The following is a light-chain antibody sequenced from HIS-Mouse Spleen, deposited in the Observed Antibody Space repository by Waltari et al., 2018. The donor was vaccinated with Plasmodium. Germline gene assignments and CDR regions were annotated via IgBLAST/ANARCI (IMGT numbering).Light chain of an antibody. V-gene: IGLV2-14*01. CDR1: ISDDAGYNY. Sequence: QSALTPPASVSGSPGQSITISCTGTISDDAGYNYVTSYQQHPGKAPKLMIYEVSNRPSGVSNRFSGSKSGNTASLTISGLQAEDEADYYCSSYTSSSTPHYVFGTGTKVTVL. J-gene: IGLJ1*01. CDR3: SSYTSSSTPHYV. CDR2: EVS.